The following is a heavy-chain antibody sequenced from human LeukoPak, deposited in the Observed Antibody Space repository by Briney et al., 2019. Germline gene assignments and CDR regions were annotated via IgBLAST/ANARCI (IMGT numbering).Heavy chain of an antibody. CDR2: IYYSGST. J-gene: IGHJ6*02. V-gene: IGHV4-59*01. CDR3: ARAVNPYYGMDV. CDR1: GVSISSYY. D-gene: IGHD4-11*01. Sequence: SETLSLTCTVSGVSISSYYWSWIRQPPGKGLEWIGYIYYSGSTNYNPSLKSRVTISVDTSKNQFSLKLSSVTAADTAVYYCARAVNPYYGMDVWGQGTTVTVSS.